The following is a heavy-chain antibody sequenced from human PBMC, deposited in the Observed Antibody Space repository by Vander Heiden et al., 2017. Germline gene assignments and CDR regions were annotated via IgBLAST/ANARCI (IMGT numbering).Heavy chain of an antibody. V-gene: IGHV3-23*01. CDR3: AKELNANGGDSLGYFDY. D-gene: IGHD2-21*02. CDR2: ISDSGGIT. J-gene: IGHJ4*02. CDR1: GFSFSSYA. Sequence: EVPVLESVGGLVQPGGSLRLSCAASGFSFSSYAMSWVGRAPGKGLEWVSVISDSGGITYYADSVKGRFTISRDNSKNTLYLQMNSLRAEDTAIYYCAKELNANGGDSLGYFDYWGQGTLVTVSP.